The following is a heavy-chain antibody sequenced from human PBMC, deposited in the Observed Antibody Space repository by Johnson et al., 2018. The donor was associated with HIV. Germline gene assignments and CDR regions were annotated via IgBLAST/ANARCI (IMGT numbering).Heavy chain of an antibody. Sequence: VQLVESGGGVVQPGRSLRLSCEASGFTFSSYWMSWVRQAPGKGLEWVSVISSGGSTYYADSVKGRFTISRDNAKNSLYLQMNSLRADNTAVYYCARGGSDVFDIWGRGTMVTVSS. D-gene: IGHD3-16*01. CDR2: ISSGGST. J-gene: IGHJ3*02. V-gene: IGHV3-66*01. CDR3: ARGGSDVFDI. CDR1: GFTFSSYW.